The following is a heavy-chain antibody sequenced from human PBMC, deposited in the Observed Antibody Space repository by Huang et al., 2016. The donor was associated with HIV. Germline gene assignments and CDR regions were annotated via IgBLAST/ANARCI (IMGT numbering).Heavy chain of an antibody. Sequence: EVQLLESGGGLVQPGGSLRLSCAASGFTFSSYAMSGVRQGPGKGLEWVSVISVGGGSTYYADSVKGRFTISRDNSKNTLYLQMNSLRAEDAAVYYCAKDPYSSSWFDHFDYWGQGTLVTVSS. CDR3: AKDPYSSSWFDHFDY. V-gene: IGHV3-23*01. CDR2: ISVGGGST. D-gene: IGHD6-13*01. CDR1: GFTFSSYA. J-gene: IGHJ4*02.